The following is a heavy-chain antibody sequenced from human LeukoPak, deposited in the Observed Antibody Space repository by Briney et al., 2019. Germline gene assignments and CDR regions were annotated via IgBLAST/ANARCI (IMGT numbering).Heavy chain of an antibody. V-gene: IGHV3-23*01. CDR2: ISGSGGST. Sequence: GGTLRLSCAASGFTFSSHGMSWVRQAPGKGLEWVSAISGSGGSTYYADSVKGRFTISRDNSKNTLYLQMNSLRAEDTAVYYCAKGSYGDSPYWYFNLWGRGTLVTVSS. J-gene: IGHJ2*01. D-gene: IGHD4-17*01. CDR1: GFTFSSHG. CDR3: AKGSYGDSPYWYFNL.